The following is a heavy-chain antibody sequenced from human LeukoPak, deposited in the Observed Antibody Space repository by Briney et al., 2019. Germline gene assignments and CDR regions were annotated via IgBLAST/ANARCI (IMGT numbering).Heavy chain of an antibody. CDR2: ISYDGSNK. CDR3: AKAVTIRYGSGSYYLDY. V-gene: IGHV3-30*18. Sequence: GGSLRLSCAASGFTFSSYGMHWDRQAPGKGLEWVAVISYDGSNKYYADSVKGRFTISRDNSKNTLYLQMNSLRAEDTAVYYCAKAVTIRYGSGSYYLDYWGQGTLVTVSS. J-gene: IGHJ4*02. CDR1: GFTFSSYG. D-gene: IGHD3-10*01.